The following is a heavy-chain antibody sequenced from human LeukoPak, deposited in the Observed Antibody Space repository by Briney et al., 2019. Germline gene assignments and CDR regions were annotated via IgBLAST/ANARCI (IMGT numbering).Heavy chain of an antibody. CDR1: GGSISSGSYY. CDR2: IYTSGST. CDR3: ARDHHPGSYGFDY. V-gene: IGHV4-61*02. J-gene: IGHJ4*02. Sequence: SSQTLSLTCTVSGGSISSGSYYWSWIRQPAGKGLEWIGRIYTSGSTNYNPSLKSRVTISVDTSKNQFSLKLSSVTAADTAVYYCARDHHPGSYGFDYWGQGTLVTVSS. D-gene: IGHD3-16*01.